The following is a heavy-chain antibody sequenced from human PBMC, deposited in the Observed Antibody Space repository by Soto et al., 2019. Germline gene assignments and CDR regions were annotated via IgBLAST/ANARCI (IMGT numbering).Heavy chain of an antibody. Sequence: QVQLEQSGAEVKKPGSSVKVSCKASGDTFNRYAISWVRQAPGQGLEWMGGIIPIFGTASYAQQFQGRVTITADEATRTAYMEVTSLRSEDSAVYYCARGARFLEWLSFDHWGQGTLITVSS. J-gene: IGHJ4*02. CDR2: IIPIFGTA. CDR3: ARGARFLEWLSFDH. CDR1: GDTFNRYA. V-gene: IGHV1-69*12. D-gene: IGHD3-3*01.